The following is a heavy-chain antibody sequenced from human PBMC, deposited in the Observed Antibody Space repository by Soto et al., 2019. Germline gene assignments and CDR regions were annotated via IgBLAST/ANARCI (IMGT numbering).Heavy chain of an antibody. D-gene: IGHD3-3*01. J-gene: IGHJ4*02. CDR3: ARGRFIAEPNFDY. CDR1: GGSFSGYY. CDR2: INHSGST. V-gene: IGHV4-34*01. Sequence: SETLSLTCAVYGGSFSGYYWSWIRQPPGKGLEWIGEINHSGSTNYNPSLKSRVTISVDTSKNQFSLKLGSVTAADTAVYYCARGRFIAEPNFDYWGQGTLVTVSS.